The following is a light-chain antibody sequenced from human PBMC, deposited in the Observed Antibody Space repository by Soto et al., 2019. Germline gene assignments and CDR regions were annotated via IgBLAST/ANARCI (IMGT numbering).Light chain of an antibody. J-gene: IGKJ1*01. Sequence: AIQLTQSPSSLSASVGDRVTITCRTSQGIVNALAWYQQKPGRPPKLLIYKASTLKSGVPSRFSGSGSGTEFTLTISSLQPDDFATYYCQQYSRYWTFGPGTKVDIK. CDR1: QGIVNA. CDR3: QQYSRYWT. V-gene: IGKV1-13*02. CDR2: KAS.